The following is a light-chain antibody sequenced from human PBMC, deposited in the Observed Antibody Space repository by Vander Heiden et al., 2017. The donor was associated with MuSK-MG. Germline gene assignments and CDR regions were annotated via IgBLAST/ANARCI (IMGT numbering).Light chain of an antibody. Sequence: EIVLTRSRGSMCLSPGERATLSCRASQSVSSSYLAWYQQKPGQAPRLLIYGASSRATGIPDRFSGSGSGTDFTLTISRLEPEDFAVYYCQQYGSSSLTFGGGTKVEIK. J-gene: IGKJ4*01. V-gene: IGKV3-20*01. CDR3: QQYGSSSLT. CDR1: QSVSSSY. CDR2: GAS.